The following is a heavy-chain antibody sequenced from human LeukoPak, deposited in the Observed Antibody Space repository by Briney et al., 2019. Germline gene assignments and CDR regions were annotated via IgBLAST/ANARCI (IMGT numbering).Heavy chain of an antibody. CDR1: GGSISSYY. J-gene: IGHJ4*02. CDR2: IYYSGST. D-gene: IGHD1-14*01. Sequence: SETLSLTCTVSGGSISSYYWSWIRQPPGKGLEWIGYIYYSGSTNYNPSLKSRVTISVDTSKNQFSLKLSSVTAADTAVYYCASQPGSSNIFDYWGQGTLVTVSS. CDR3: ASQPGSSNIFDY. V-gene: IGHV4-59*01.